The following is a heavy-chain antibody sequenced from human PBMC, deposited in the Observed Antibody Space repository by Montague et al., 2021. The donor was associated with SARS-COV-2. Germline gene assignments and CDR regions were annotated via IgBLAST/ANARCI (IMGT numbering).Heavy chain of an antibody. CDR2: IYYSGST. J-gene: IGHJ3*02. CDR1: GGFISSGGYY. Sequence: TLSLTCTVSGGFISSGGYYWSWIRQHPGKGLERIGYIYYSGSTYYNPSLKSRVTISVDTSKNQFSLKLSSVTAADTAVYYCARAATITMIAVVIDAFDIWGQGTMVTVSS. CDR3: ARAATITMIAVVIDAFDI. V-gene: IGHV4-31*03. D-gene: IGHD3-22*01.